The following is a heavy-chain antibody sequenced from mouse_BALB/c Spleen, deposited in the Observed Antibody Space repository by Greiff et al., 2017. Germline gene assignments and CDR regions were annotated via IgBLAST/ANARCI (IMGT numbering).Heavy chain of an antibody. J-gene: IGHJ3*01. D-gene: IGHD2-1*01. Sequence: EVQLVESGGGLVKPGGSLKLSCAASGFTFSSYAMSWVRQTPEKRLEWVASISSGGSTYYPDSVKGRFTISRDNARNNLYLQMSSLRSEDTAMYYCARCQVYYGNTWFAYWGQGTLVTVSA. CDR1: GFTFSSYA. V-gene: IGHV5-6-5*01. CDR3: ARCQVYYGNTWFAY. CDR2: ISSGGST.